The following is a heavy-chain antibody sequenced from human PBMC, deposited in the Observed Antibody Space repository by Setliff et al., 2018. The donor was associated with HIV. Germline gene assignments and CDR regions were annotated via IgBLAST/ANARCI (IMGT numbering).Heavy chain of an antibody. V-gene: IGHV3-11*04. CDR2: ISSSSRTI. Sequence: GGSLRLSCAASGFTFTDYYMTWIRQAPGKGLERVSYISSSSRTIYYADSVKGRFTVSRDNAKNSLYLEMNSLRAEDMAVYYCARSRITMVRGVISYYYMDVWGKGTTVTVSS. D-gene: IGHD3-10*01. CDR1: GFTFTDYY. J-gene: IGHJ6*03. CDR3: ARSRITMVRGVISYYYMDV.